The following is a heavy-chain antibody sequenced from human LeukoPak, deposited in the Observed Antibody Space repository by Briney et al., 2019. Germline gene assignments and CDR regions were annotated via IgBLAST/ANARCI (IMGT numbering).Heavy chain of an antibody. CDR2: LNPKIGGT. J-gene: IGHJ4*02. D-gene: IGHD5-12*01. V-gene: IGHV1-2*02. CDR3: ARTTSGYSTFDF. CDR1: GYPFTDYF. Sequence: ASVKVSCKASGYPFTDYFIHWVRQAPGRGLEWMGWLNPKIGGTNYAQKFQGRVTMTRDTSISTGYMELHRLRSDDTAVYFCARTTSGYSTFDFWGQGTLVTVSS.